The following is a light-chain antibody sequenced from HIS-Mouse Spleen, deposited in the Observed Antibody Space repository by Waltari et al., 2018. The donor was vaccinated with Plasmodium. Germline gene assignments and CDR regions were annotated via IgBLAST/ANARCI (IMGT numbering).Light chain of an antibody. V-gene: IGLV3-10*01. Sequence: SYELTHTPPVSVSPGQTTRSPCAGDAVPKQNASWYQQKSGQAPVLVIYKDSERPSGIPERFSGSSSGTMATLTISGAQVEDEADYYCYSTDSSGNHRVFGGGTKLTVL. CDR3: YSTDSSGNHRV. CDR2: KDS. CDR1: AVPKQN. J-gene: IGLJ3*02.